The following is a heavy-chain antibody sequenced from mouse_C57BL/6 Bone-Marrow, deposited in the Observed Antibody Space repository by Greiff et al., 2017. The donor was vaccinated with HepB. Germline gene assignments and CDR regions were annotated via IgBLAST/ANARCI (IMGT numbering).Heavy chain of an antibody. CDR1: GYSITSGYY. D-gene: IGHD1-1*01. J-gene: IGHJ4*01. V-gene: IGHV3-6*01. CDR2: ISYDGSN. CDR3: ARDDVTTGDAMDY. Sequence: EVQLQQSGPGLVKPSQSLSLTCSVTGYSITSGYYWNWIRQFPGNKLEWMGYISYDGSNNYNPSLKNRISITRDTSKNQFFLKLNSVTTEDTATYYCARDDVTTGDAMDYWGQGTSVTVSS.